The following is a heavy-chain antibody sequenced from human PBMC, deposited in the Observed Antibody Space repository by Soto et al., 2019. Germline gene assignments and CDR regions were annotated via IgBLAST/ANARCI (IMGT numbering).Heavy chain of an antibody. V-gene: IGHV4-30-4*08. CDR3: ARGRYCLTGRCFPNWFDS. J-gene: IGHJ5*01. CDR1: GDSISTVDYF. Sequence: SETLSLTCSVSGDSISTVDYFWAWIRQPPGQALEYIGYIYKSATTYSNPSFESRVAISLDTSKSQFSLNVTSVTAADTAVYFCARGRYCLTGRCFPNWFDSWGQGTLVTVSS. D-gene: IGHD2-15*01. CDR2: IYKSATT.